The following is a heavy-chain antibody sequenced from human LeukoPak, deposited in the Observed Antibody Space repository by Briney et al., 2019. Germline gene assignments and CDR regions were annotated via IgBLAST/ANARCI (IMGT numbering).Heavy chain of an antibody. J-gene: IGHJ5*02. Sequence: VASVKVSCKASGYTFTSYGISWVRQAPGQGLEWMGWISAYNGNTNYAQKLQGRVTMTTDTSTSTAYMELRSLRSDDTAVYYCARTGLRFLEWSPNWFDPWGQGTLVTVSS. CDR3: ARTGLRFLEWSPNWFDP. CDR1: GYTFTSYG. D-gene: IGHD3-3*01. V-gene: IGHV1-18*01. CDR2: ISAYNGNT.